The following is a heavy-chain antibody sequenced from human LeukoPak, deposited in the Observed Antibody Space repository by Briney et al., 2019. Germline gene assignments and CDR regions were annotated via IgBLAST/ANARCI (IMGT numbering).Heavy chain of an antibody. CDR2: ITGSGADT. Sequence: GRSLRLSCADSGYTFSTYAMSWVRQAPGKGLEWVSAITGSGADTYYADSVKGRFTISRDNSKNALYLQMNSLRVEDTAVYYCARESPFSVAGVWGQGTLVTVSS. CDR1: GYTFSTYA. V-gene: IGHV3-23*01. J-gene: IGHJ4*02. CDR3: ARESPFSVAGV. D-gene: IGHD6-19*01.